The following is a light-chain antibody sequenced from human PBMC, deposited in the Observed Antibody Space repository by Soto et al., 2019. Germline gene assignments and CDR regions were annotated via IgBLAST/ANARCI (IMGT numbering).Light chain of an antibody. V-gene: IGKV3-15*01. J-gene: IGKJ4*01. Sequence: MVLTQSPATLSVSLGERATLSCRASQSVSSNLAWYQQTPGQAPRLLIYGASTRATGVPARFSGSGSGTEFTLTINSLQSEDFAVYYCQQSFSPLTFGGGTPQLTFGGGTKVEIK. CDR3: QQSFSPLTFGGGTPQLT. CDR1: QSVSSN. CDR2: GAS.